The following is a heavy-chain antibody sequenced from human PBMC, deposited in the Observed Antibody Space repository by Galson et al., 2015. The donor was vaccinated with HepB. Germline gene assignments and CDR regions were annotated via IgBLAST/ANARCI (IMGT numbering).Heavy chain of an antibody. D-gene: IGHD1-26*01. CDR3: ARNKVGTADLDY. J-gene: IGHJ4*02. CDR2: IIAGSGVT. Sequence: SVKVSCKASGYTFTSYAIHWVRQAPGPKFEWMGWIIAGSGVTRYSERFHDRVTISRDTSASTAYMELRSLRSEDTALYYCARNKVGTADLDYWGQGTLLTVSS. CDR1: GYTFTSYA. V-gene: IGHV1-3*01.